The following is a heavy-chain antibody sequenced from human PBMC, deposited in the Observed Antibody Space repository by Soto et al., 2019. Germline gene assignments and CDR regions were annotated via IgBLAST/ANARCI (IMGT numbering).Heavy chain of an antibody. Sequence: QVQLQQWGAGLLKPSETLSLTCAVYGGSFSGYYWSWIRQPPGKGVEWIGGINHSGSTNYNPSLKSRVTISVDTSKNQFSLKLSSVTAADTAVYYCARGSGDIVVVVAAVFAFDIWGQGTMVTVSS. J-gene: IGHJ3*02. CDR1: GGSFSGYY. V-gene: IGHV4-34*01. CDR2: INHSGST. CDR3: ARGSGDIVVVVAAVFAFDI. D-gene: IGHD2-15*01.